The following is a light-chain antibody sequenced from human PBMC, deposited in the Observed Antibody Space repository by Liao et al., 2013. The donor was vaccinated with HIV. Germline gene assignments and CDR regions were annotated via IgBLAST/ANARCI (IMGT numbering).Light chain of an antibody. V-gene: IGLV3-1*01. CDR1: KLGDKY. Sequence: SYELTQAPSVSVSPGQTASITCSGDKLGDKYVCWYQQKPGLSPVLVIYHDTRRPSGIPERFSGSNSGNTATLTISGTQAMDEADYYCQAWDSSPYVFGTGTKVTVL. J-gene: IGLJ1*01. CDR3: QAWDSSPYV. CDR2: HDT.